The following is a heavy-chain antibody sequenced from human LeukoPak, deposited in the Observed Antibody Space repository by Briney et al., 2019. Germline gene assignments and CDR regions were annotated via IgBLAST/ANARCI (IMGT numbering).Heavy chain of an antibody. V-gene: IGHV4-38-2*02. D-gene: IGHD5-18*01. Sequence: PSETLSLTCIVSGYSISSGYYWGWIRQPPGKGLEWIGSIYHSGSTYYNPSLKSRVTISVDTSKNQFSLKLSSVTAADTAVYYCARGLDTAMVRGAFDIWGQGTMVTVSS. CDR3: ARGLDTAMVRGAFDI. CDR2: IYHSGST. J-gene: IGHJ3*02. CDR1: GYSISSGYY.